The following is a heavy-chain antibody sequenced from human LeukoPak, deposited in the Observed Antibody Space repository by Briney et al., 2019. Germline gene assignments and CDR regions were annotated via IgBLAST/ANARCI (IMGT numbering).Heavy chain of an antibody. J-gene: IGHJ3*02. CDR1: GFTFSSYS. CDR3: ARDKTDFYYDFWSGFEAFDI. Sequence: GGSLRLSCAASGFTFSSYSMNWVRQAPGKGLEWVSSISSSSSYIYYADSVKGRFTISRDNAKNSLYLQMNSLRAEDTAVYYCARDKTDFYYDFWSGFEAFDIWGQGTMVTVSS. D-gene: IGHD3-3*01. V-gene: IGHV3-21*01. CDR2: ISSSSSYI.